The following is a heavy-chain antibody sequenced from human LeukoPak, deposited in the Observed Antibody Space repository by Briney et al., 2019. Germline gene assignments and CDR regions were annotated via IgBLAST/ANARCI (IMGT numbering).Heavy chain of an antibody. J-gene: IGHJ4*02. Sequence: GGALRLSCAASGFTFSSYSMNWVRQAPGKGLESVSSITSRGRYIYCADSVKGRFTISRDNPENSLYLQMDSLTAEDTAVYYCTRKGSQWDFLVDYWGQGTRVAVSP. CDR3: TRKGSQWDFLVDY. CDR1: GFTFSSYS. V-gene: IGHV3-21*01. CDR2: ITSRGRYI. D-gene: IGHD2/OR15-2a*01.